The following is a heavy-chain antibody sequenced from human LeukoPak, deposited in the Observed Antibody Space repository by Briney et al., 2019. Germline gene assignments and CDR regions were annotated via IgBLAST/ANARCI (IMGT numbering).Heavy chain of an antibody. CDR3: ARKPISLDPPSDFWSGRRVYYYYGMDV. CDR2: INAGNGNT. Sequence: ASVKVSCKASGYTFTSYAMHWVRQAPGQRLEWMGWINAGNGNTKYSQKFQGRVTITRDTSASTAYMELSSLRSEDTAVYYCARKPISLDPPSDFWSGRRVYYYYGMDVWGQGTTVTVSS. V-gene: IGHV1-3*01. D-gene: IGHD3-3*01. CDR1: GYTFTSYA. J-gene: IGHJ6*02.